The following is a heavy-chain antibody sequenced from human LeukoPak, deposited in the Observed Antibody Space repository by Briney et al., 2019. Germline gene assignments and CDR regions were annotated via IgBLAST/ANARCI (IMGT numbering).Heavy chain of an antibody. CDR3: ATVGATTAYAFDI. CDR1: GYTFTDYY. J-gene: IGHJ3*02. CDR2: VDPEDGET. D-gene: IGHD1-26*01. Sequence: ASVKVSCKVSGYTFTDYYMHWVQQAPGKGLEWMGLVDPEDGETIYAEKFQGRVTITADTSTDTAYMELSSLRSEDTAVHYCATVGATTAYAFDIWGQGTMVTVSS. V-gene: IGHV1-69-2*01.